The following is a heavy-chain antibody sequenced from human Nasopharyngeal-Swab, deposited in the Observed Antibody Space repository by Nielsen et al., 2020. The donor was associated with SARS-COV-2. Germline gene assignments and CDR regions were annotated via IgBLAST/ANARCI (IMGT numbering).Heavy chain of an antibody. CDR3: TSRSGREDY. Sequence: VRQMPGKGLEWVGRIRSKANSYATAYAASVKGRFTISRDDSKNTAYLQMNSLKIEDTAVYYCTSRSGREDYWGQGTLVTVSS. D-gene: IGHD2-15*01. CDR2: IRSKANSYAT. J-gene: IGHJ4*02. V-gene: IGHV3-73*01.